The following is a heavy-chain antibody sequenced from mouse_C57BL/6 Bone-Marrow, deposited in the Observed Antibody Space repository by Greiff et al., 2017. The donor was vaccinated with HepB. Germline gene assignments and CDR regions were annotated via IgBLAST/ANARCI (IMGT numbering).Heavy chain of an antibody. J-gene: IGHJ1*03. CDR1: GYSITSDY. CDR2: ISYSGST. V-gene: IGHV3-8*01. CDR3: ARWGKKTMVYWYFDV. D-gene: IGHD1-1*02. Sequence: EVKLMESGPGLAKPSQTLSLTCSVTGYSITSDYWNWIRKFPGNKLEYMGYISYSGSTYYNPSHKSRISITRDTSKNQYYLQLNSVTTEDTATYYCARWGKKTMVYWYFDVWGTGTTVTVSS.